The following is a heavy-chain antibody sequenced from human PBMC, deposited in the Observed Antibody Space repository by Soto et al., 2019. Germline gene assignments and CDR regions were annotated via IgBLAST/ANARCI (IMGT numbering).Heavy chain of an antibody. Sequence: PGGSLRLSCSVFGFTFSSYTMRWVRQAPGKGLQYVSSISSNGGSTYYADSVKGRFTISRDNSKNTLYLQMSSLRVEDTAVYYCVKDRYVDYWGQGTLVTVSS. J-gene: IGHJ4*02. CDR3: VKDRYVDY. CDR1: GFTFSSYT. V-gene: IGHV3-64D*06. CDR2: ISSNGGST.